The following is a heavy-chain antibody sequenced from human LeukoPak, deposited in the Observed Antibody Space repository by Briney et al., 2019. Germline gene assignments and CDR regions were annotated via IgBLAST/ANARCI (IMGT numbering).Heavy chain of an antibody. Sequence: GESLKISCKGSGYSFTSYWIGWVRQMPGEGLEWMGIIYPGDSDTRYSPSFQGQVTISADKSISTAYLQWSSLKASDTAMYYCAGYYDSSGYYYNAFDIWGQGTMVTVSS. CDR2: IYPGDSDT. J-gene: IGHJ3*02. D-gene: IGHD3-22*01. CDR1: GYSFTSYW. CDR3: AGYYDSSGYYYNAFDI. V-gene: IGHV5-51*01.